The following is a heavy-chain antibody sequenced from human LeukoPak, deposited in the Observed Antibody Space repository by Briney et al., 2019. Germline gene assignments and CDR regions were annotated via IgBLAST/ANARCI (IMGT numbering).Heavy chain of an antibody. V-gene: IGHV6-1*01. CDR3: ARETSFRYYDIWSGWDY. D-gene: IGHD3-3*01. J-gene: IGHJ4*02. CDR2: TFYRSKWYN. Sequence: SQTLSLTCAISGDSVSSNSAAWNWIRQSPSRGLEWPGRTFYRSKWYNDYAVSVKSRITINPDTSKNQVSLQLNSVTPEDTAVYYCARETSFRYYDIWSGWDYWGQGTLVTVSS. CDR1: GDSVSSNSAA.